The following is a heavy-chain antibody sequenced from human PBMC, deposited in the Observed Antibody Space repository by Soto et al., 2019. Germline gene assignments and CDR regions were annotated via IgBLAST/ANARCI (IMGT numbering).Heavy chain of an antibody. CDR3: ARDFKRRYCSSTSCYRRRRLGYYYYGMDA. Sequence: VKVSCKASGGTFSSYAISWVRQAPGQGLEWMGGIIPIFGTANYAQKFQGRVTITADKSTSTAYMELSSLRSEDTAVYYCARDFKRRYCSSTSCYRRRRLGYYYYGMDAWGQGTTVTVSS. CDR2: IIPIFGTA. V-gene: IGHV1-69*06. D-gene: IGHD2-2*02. J-gene: IGHJ6*02. CDR1: GGTFSSYA.